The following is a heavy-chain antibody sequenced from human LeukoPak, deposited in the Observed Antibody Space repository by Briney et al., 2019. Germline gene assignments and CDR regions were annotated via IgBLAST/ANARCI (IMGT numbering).Heavy chain of an antibody. CDR1: GLIFGSRW. J-gene: IGHJ4*02. CDR2: IKRDGSGK. D-gene: IGHD1-26*01. V-gene: IGHV3-7*01. Sequence: PGGSLRLSCAASGLIFGSRWMSWIRQAPGKGLEWVANIKRDGSGKYYLDSVKGRFTISRDNAKNSLYLQMNSLRAEDTAVYYCASLLGDKTIFDFWGQGTLVTVSS. CDR3: ASLLGDKTIFDF.